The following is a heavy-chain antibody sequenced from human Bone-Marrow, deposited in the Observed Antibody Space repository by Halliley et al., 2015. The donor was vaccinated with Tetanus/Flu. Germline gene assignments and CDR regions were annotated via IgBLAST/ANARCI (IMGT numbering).Heavy chain of an antibody. V-gene: IGHV3-30*18. D-gene: IGHD3-22*01. CDR1: GFTFRTYG. CDR2: ISYDGSDK. CDR3: AKDARYYDNSGYYDN. J-gene: IGHJ4*02. Sequence: SLRLSCAASGFTFRTYGIHWVRQAPGKGLEWVAVISYDGSDKNYGDSVRGRFTISRDNSKNTLYLQMNSLRAEDTAMYYCAKDARYYDNSGYYDNWGQGTLVTVSS.